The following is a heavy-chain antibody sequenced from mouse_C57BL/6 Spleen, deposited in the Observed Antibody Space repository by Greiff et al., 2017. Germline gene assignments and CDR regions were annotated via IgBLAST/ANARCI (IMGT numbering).Heavy chain of an antibody. V-gene: IGHV2-5*01. CDR1: GFSLTSYG. J-gene: IGHJ4*01. CDR2: IWRGGST. Sequence: VQLQESGPGLVQPSQSLSITCTASGFSLTSYGVHWVRQSPGKGLEWLGVIWRGGSTDYNAAFMSRLSITKDNSKSQVFFKMNSLQADDTAIYYCAKNEKIHYYAMDYWGQGTSVTVSS. CDR3: AKNEKIHYYAMDY.